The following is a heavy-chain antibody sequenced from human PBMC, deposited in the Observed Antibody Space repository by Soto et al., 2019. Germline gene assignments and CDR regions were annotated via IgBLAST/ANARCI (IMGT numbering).Heavy chain of an antibody. CDR3: AYGWCRWFDH. J-gene: IGHJ5*02. V-gene: IGHV4-34*01. CDR2: INHSGST. Sequence: SETLSLTCAVYGGSFSGYYWSWIRQPPGKGLEWIGEINHSGSTNYNPSLKSRVTISVDTSKNQFSLKLSSVTAADTAVYYCAYGWCRWFDHWGQGTLVTVSS. CDR1: GGSFSGYY. D-gene: IGHD6-19*01.